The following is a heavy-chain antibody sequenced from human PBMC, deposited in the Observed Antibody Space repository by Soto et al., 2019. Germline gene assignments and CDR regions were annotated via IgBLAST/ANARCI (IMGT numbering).Heavy chain of an antibody. Sequence: ASAKVSCKASGYTFTSYGISWVRQAPGQGLEWRGWISAYNGSTNYAQKLQGRVTMTTDTSTSTADMELRSLRSDDTAVYYCARVGGYCSGGSCLGYYYYYGMDVWGQGTTVTVSS. D-gene: IGHD2-15*01. CDR1: GYTFTSYG. CDR3: ARVGGYCSGGSCLGYYYYYGMDV. J-gene: IGHJ6*02. CDR2: ISAYNGST. V-gene: IGHV1-18*04.